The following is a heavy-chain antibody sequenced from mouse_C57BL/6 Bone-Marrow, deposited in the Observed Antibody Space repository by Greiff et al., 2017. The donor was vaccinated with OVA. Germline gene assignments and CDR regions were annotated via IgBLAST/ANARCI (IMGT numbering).Heavy chain of an antibody. J-gene: IGHJ2*01. D-gene: IGHD4-1*01. V-gene: IGHV5-16*01. CDR2: INYDGSST. CDR1: GFTFSDYY. Sequence: EVMLVESEGGLVQPGSSMKLSCTASGFTFSDYYMAWVRQVPEKGLEWVANINYDGSSTYYLDSLKSRFIISRDNAKNILYLQMSSLKSEDTATYYCARETGTVLDYWGQGTTLTVSS. CDR3: ARETGTVLDY.